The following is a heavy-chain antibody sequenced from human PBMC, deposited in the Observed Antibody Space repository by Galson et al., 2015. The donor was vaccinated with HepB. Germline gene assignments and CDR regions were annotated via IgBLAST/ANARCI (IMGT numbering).Heavy chain of an antibody. J-gene: IGHJ4*02. CDR2: IKGSGGTT. CDR1: GFTFSSFS. D-gene: IGHD3-16*01. V-gene: IGHV3-23*01. CDR3: AKPAATFGGVTDVDY. Sequence: SLRLSCAASGFTFSSFSMSWVRQTPGKGLEWVSSIKGSGGTTFYADSVKGRFTISRDNSKNTLYLQMNSLRAEDTAVYYCAKPAATFGGVTDVDYWGQGTLVTVSS.